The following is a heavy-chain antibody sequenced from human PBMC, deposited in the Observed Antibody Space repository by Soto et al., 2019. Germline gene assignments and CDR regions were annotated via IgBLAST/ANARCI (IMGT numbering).Heavy chain of an antibody. Sequence: QVQLVQSGGEVKKPGASVTVSCKASGYTFINYHITWVRQAPGQGHEWMAWINTYNGMTDYAQRFQGIVTMTRDISTSTAYMELRNLGSDDTAVYFCAKSPRGEMATDWGQGTLVTVSS. V-gene: IGHV1-18*01. J-gene: IGHJ4*02. CDR2: INTYNGMT. D-gene: IGHD5-12*01. CDR1: GYTFINYH. CDR3: AKSPRGEMATD.